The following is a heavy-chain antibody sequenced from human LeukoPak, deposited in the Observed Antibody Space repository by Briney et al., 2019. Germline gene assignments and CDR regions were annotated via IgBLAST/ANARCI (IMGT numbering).Heavy chain of an antibody. V-gene: IGHV3-23*01. CDR2: VSGSGSST. D-gene: IGHD6-13*01. CDR3: AKDQRVYGRIIDY. J-gene: IGHJ4*02. CDR1: GFTFSSYA. Sequence: GESLTLSCAASGFTFSSYAMSWVRQAPGKGLELVSSVSGSGSSTYYADSVKGRFTISRVNSTNKLYLQMNSLRADAQAAYYFAKDQRVYGRIIDYWGQGTPVTISS.